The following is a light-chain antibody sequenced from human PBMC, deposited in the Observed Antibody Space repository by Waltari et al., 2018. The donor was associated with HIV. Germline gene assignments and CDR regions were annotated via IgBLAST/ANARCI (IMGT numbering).Light chain of an antibody. J-gene: IGKJ5*01. V-gene: IGKV3-15*01. Sequence: EVVMTQSPATLSVSVGERATLSCRGSQSVNTNLAWYQQKPGQAPRLLIYGASTRAAGIPARFSTSGCRTDFTLTIASLQSEDFAVYYCQQYNIWPITFGQGTRLEI. CDR3: QQYNIWPIT. CDR2: GAS. CDR1: QSVNTN.